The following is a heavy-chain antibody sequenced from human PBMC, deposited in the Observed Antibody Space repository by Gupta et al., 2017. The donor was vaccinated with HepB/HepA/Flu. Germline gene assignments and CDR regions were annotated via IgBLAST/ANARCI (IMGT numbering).Heavy chain of an antibody. CDR1: GFTFSGSA. Sequence: EVQLVESGGGLVQPGGSLKLSCAASGFTFSGSAMHWVRQASGKGLEWVGRIRSKANSYATAYAASVKGRFTISRDDSKNTAYLQMNSLKTEDTAVYYCTRYYCSSTSCYEDWFDPWGQGTLVTVSS. CDR3: TRYYCSSTSCYEDWFDP. D-gene: IGHD2-2*01. V-gene: IGHV3-73*01. CDR2: IRSKANSYAT. J-gene: IGHJ5*02.